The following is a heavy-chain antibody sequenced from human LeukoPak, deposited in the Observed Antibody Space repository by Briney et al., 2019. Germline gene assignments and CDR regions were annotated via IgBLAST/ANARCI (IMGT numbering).Heavy chain of an antibody. Sequence: PSQTLSLTCTVSGGSISSGGYYWSWIRQPPGKGLEWIGYIYHSGSTYYNPSLKSRVTISVDRSKNQFSLKLSSVTAADTAVYYCARDKNGHYFDYWGQGTLVTVSS. J-gene: IGHJ4*02. CDR1: GGSISSGGYY. CDR2: IYHSGST. CDR3: ARDKNGHYFDY. D-gene: IGHD4-17*01. V-gene: IGHV4-30-2*01.